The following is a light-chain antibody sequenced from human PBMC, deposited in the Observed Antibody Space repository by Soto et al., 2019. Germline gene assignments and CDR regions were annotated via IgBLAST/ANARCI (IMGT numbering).Light chain of an antibody. CDR2: AVF. V-gene: IGKV1-17*01. CDR3: QKYNGAPWT. J-gene: IGKJ1*01. Sequence: DIQMTQSPSSLSASVGDRVTITCRASQGIRNDLGWYQQKPGKAPKRLIYAVFNLQSGVPSRFSGSGSGTLFTLTISSLHPEDVATYYCQKYNGAPWTFGRGTKVDIK. CDR1: QGIRND.